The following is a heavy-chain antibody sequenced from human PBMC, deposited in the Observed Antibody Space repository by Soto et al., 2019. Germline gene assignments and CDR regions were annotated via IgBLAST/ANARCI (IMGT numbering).Heavy chain of an antibody. CDR1: GFTFDDYA. V-gene: IGHV3-9*01. CDR3: ARALWYSSSWLNDY. Sequence: GGSLRLSCASSGFTFDDYAMHLVRQAPGKGLEWVSGLSWNSRSIGYADSVRGRFTISRDNAKNSLYLQMNSLRAEDTAVYYCARALWYSSSWLNDYWGQGTLVTVSS. J-gene: IGHJ4*02. D-gene: IGHD6-13*01. CDR2: LSWNSRSI.